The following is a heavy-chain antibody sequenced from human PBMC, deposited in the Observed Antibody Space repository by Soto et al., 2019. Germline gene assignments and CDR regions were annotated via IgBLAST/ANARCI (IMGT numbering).Heavy chain of an antibody. CDR1: GFTFSSYW. V-gene: IGHV3-7*01. CDR2: IKQDGSEK. J-gene: IGHJ5*02. D-gene: IGHD6-13*01. Sequence: GSLRLSCAASGFTFSSYWMSWVRQAPGKGLEWVANIKQDGSEKYYVDSVKGRFTISRDNAKNSLYLQMNSLRAEDTAVYYCARDNGGGGIAAAGTVGDNWFDPWGQGTLVTVSS. CDR3: ARDNGGGGIAAAGTVGDNWFDP.